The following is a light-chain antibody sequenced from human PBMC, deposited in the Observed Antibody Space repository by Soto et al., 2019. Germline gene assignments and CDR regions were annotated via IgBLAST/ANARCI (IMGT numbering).Light chain of an antibody. CDR3: QQYESYWT. CDR1: QSISSW. V-gene: IGKV1-5*03. Sequence: DIQMTQSPSTLSASVGDRVTITCRAGQSISSWLAWYQQKPGKAPKLLIYKASNLQSGVPSRFSGSGSGTEFTLTISRLQPDEFATYYCQQYESYWTFGQGTKVEIK. J-gene: IGKJ1*01. CDR2: KAS.